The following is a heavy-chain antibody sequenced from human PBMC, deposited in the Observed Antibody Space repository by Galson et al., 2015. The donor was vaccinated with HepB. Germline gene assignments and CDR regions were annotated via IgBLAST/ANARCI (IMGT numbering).Heavy chain of an antibody. CDR2: IIPSLDET. Sequence: SVKVSCKASTDTFNTYSITWVRQAPGQGLEWMGRIIPSLDETNFAQKFQGRLSLTADRSTNTVYMELSTLPSDDTAMYYCARGRRYSSGRYYYYGMDAWGQGTEVTVSS. D-gene: IGHD5-18*01. CDR3: ARGRRYSSGRYYYYGMDA. J-gene: IGHJ6*02. V-gene: IGHV1-69*04. CDR1: TDTFNTYS.